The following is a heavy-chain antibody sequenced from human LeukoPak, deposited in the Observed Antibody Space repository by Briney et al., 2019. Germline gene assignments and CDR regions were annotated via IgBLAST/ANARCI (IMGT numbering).Heavy chain of an antibody. V-gene: IGHV4-30-2*01. CDR2: MYHSGST. J-gene: IGHJ4*02. Sequence: PSGTLSLTCTVSGGSMNSGTYYWSWIRQPPGKGLEWIGYMYHSGSTYYNPSLKSRVTISVDMSKNQFSLKLSSLTAADTAVYYCARAGGAVAGTIFDYWGQGTLVTVSS. D-gene: IGHD6-19*01. CDR3: ARAGGAVAGTIFDY. CDR1: GGSMNSGTYY.